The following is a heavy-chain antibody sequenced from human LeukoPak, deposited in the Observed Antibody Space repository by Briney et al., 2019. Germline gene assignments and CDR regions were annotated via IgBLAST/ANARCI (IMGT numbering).Heavy chain of an antibody. CDR3: ARGSSSGYYGSSLDY. Sequence: SETLSLTCAVYGGSFSGYYWSWIRQPPGKGLEWIGEINHSGSTNYNPSLKSRVTISVDTSKNQFSLKLSSVTAADTAVYYCARGSSSGYYGSSLDYRGQGTLVTVSS. J-gene: IGHJ4*02. V-gene: IGHV4-34*01. CDR1: GGSFSGYY. D-gene: IGHD3-22*01. CDR2: INHSGST.